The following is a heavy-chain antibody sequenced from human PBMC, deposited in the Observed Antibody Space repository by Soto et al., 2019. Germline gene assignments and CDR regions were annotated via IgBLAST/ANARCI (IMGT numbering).Heavy chain of an antibody. J-gene: IGHJ5*02. CDR3: ARVLPPFDP. V-gene: IGHV1-18*01. Sequence: QVQLVQSGAEVKKPGASVKVSCKASGYTFTSYGISWVRQAPGQGLEWMGWINAYNGNTNYAQKIPGRVTMTTDTSTSTAYMDQRSPGSDDTAVYYRARVLPPFDPWGQGTLVTVSS. CDR1: GYTFTSYG. CDR2: INAYNGNT.